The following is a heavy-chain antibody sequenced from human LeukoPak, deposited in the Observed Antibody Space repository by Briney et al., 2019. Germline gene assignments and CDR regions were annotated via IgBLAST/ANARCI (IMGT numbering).Heavy chain of an antibody. CDR1: GGSISSGSYY. V-gene: IGHV4-61*02. D-gene: IGHD3-9*01. Sequence: PSQTLSLTCTVSGGSISSGSYYWSWIRQPAGQGLEWIGRIYTSGSTNYNPSLKSRVTMSVDTSKNQFSLKLSSVTAADTAVYYCARESYDILTGYLSPVSYYYYYYMDVWGKGTTVTISS. CDR3: ARESYDILTGYLSPVSYYYYYYMDV. CDR2: IYTSGST. J-gene: IGHJ6*03.